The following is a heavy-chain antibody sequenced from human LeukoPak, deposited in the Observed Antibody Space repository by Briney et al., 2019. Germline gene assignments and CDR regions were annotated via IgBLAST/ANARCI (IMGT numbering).Heavy chain of an antibody. J-gene: IGHJ4*02. V-gene: IGHV1-18*01. CDR2: ISAYNGNT. D-gene: IGHD1-1*01. CDR3: ARSHETKNGFDF. CDR1: GYTFTSYG. Sequence: GASVKVSCKASGYTFTSYGISWVRQAPGQGLEWMRWISAYNGNTNYAQKLQGRVTMTTDTSTSTAYMELSSLGSDDTATYYCARSHETKNGFDFWGQGTLVAVSS.